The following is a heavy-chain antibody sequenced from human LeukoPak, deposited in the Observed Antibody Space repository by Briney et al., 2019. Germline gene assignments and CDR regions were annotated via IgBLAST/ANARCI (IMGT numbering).Heavy chain of an antibody. CDR2: ISSSSSTI. CDR1: GFTFSSYE. V-gene: IGHV3-48*03. D-gene: IGHD3-10*02. Sequence: GGSLRLSCAASGFTFSSYEMNWVRQAPGKGLEWVSYISSSSSTIYNAASVKGRFTISRDNAKTSLYLQMNSLRAEDTAVYYCAELGITMIGGVWGKGTTVTISS. J-gene: IGHJ6*04. CDR3: AELGITMIGGV.